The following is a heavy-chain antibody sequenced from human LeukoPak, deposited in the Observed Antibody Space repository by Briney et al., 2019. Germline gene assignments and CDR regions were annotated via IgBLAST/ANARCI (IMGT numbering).Heavy chain of an antibody. V-gene: IGHV3-30*18. D-gene: IGHD3-22*01. CDR3: AKDQYSNYYDSSGYYGSPIDY. Sequence: GSLRLSCAASGFTFSSYGMHWVRQAPGKGLEWVAVISYDGSNKYYADSVKGRFTISRDNSKNTLYLQMNSLRAEDTAVYYCAKDQYSNYYDSSGYYGSPIDYWGQGTLVTVSS. J-gene: IGHJ4*02. CDR2: ISYDGSNK. CDR1: GFTFSSYG.